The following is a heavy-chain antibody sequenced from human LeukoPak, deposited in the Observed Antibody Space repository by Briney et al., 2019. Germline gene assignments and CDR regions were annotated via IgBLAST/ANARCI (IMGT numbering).Heavy chain of an antibody. J-gene: IGHJ5*02. Sequence: SETLSLTCAVSGGSISSGGYSWTWIRQSPEKGLEWIGEINRERSTNYNPSLKSRLTISLDTSNNQFSLKLSSVTAADTAVYYCARGELGPRMNRWGQGSLVTVSS. CDR1: GGSISSGGYS. V-gene: IGHV4-34*01. CDR2: INRERST. CDR3: ARGELGPRMNR. D-gene: IGHD7-27*01.